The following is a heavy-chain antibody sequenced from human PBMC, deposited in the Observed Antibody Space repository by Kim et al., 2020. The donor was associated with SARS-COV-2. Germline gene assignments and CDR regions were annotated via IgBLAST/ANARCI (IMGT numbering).Heavy chain of an antibody. Sequence: ETLSLTCAVYGGSFSGYYWSWIRQPPGKGLEWIGEINHSGSTNYNPSLKSRVTISVDTSKNQFSLKLSSVTAADTAVYYCARGRKYCSSTSCQGYFDYWGQGTLVTVSS. V-gene: IGHV4-34*01. CDR2: INHSGST. D-gene: IGHD2-2*01. CDR3: ARGRKYCSSTSCQGYFDY. CDR1: GGSFSGYY. J-gene: IGHJ4*02.